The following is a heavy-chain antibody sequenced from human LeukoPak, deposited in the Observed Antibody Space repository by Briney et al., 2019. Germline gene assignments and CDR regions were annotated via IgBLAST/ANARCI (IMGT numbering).Heavy chain of an antibody. CDR1: GGSISSSSYY. CDR3: ARGQGTVTTH. D-gene: IGHD4-17*01. V-gene: IGHV4-39*01. Sequence: SETLSLTCTVSGGSISSSSYYWGWIRQPPGKGLEWIGSIYYSGSTYYNPSLRSRVTIFVDTSKNQFSLKLSSVTAADTAVYYCARGQGTVTTHWGQGTLVTVSS. J-gene: IGHJ4*02. CDR2: IYYSGST.